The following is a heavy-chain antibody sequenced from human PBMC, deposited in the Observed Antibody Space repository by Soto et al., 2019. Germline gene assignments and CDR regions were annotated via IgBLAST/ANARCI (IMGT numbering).Heavy chain of an antibody. Sequence: QVQLQESGPGLVKPSETLSLTCTVSGGSISSYYWSWIRQPPGKGLEWIGDIYYSGSTNYNPSLKSRLTISVDTSKNQFSLKLSSVPAADTAVYYCARRYGGNFDYWGQGTLVTVSS. D-gene: IGHD3-16*01. CDR1: GGSISSYY. CDR2: IYYSGST. CDR3: ARRYGGNFDY. V-gene: IGHV4-59*01. J-gene: IGHJ4*02.